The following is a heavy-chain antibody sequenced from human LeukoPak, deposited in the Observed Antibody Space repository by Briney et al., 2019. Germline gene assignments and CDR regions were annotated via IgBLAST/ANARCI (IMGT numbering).Heavy chain of an antibody. CDR1: GGSISSGSYY. J-gene: IGHJ3*02. D-gene: IGHD3-22*01. CDR2: IYYRGST. Sequence: SQTLSLTCTVSGGSISSGSYYWGWIRQPPGKGLEWIGSIYYRGSTYYNASVKSRVTISVDTSKNQFSLKLRSVTAADTAVYYCTRDTGYYDSSGYGAFDIWGQGTMVTVYS. V-gene: IGHV4-39*07. CDR3: TRDTGYYDSSGYGAFDI.